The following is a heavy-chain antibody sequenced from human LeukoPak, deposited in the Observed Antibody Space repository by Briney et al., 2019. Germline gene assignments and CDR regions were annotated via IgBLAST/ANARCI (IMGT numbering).Heavy chain of an antibody. CDR1: GYSFTSYW. CDR2: IYPGDSDT. Sequence: GESLKISCKGSGYSFTSYWIGWVRQMPGKGLEWMGIIYPGDSDTRYSPSFQGQVTISADKSISTAYLQWSSLKASDTAMYYCARDRVDSSGWQENPNDYWGQGTLVTVSS. D-gene: IGHD6-19*01. J-gene: IGHJ4*02. V-gene: IGHV5-51*01. CDR3: ARDRVDSSGWQENPNDY.